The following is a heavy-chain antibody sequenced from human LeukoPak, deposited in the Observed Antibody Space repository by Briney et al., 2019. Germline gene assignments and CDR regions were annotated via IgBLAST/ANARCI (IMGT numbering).Heavy chain of an antibody. CDR1: GGSISSGGYS. J-gene: IGHJ4*02. Sequence: PSQTLSLTCAVSGGSISSGGYSWSWIRQPPGKGLEWIGYIYHSGSTYYNPSLKSRVTISVDRSKNQFSLKLSSVTAADTAVYYCARKEGAIAGSFDYWGQGTLVTVSS. CDR2: IYHSGST. D-gene: IGHD6-13*01. CDR3: ARKEGAIAGSFDY. V-gene: IGHV4-30-2*02.